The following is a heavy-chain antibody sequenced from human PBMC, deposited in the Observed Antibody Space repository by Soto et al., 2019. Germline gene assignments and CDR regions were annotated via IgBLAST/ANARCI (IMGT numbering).Heavy chain of an antibody. V-gene: IGHV3-30*18. CDR2: ISYEGRNK. CDR1: GFTFSLFG. Sequence: GGSLRLSCAVSGFTFSLFGMHWVRQAPGKGLEWVAFISYEGRNKYYADSVKGRFTISRDNSKNTLSLQMDSLRPEDTAVYYCAKGRDSTLLRWQYFDNWGQGTQVTVSS. J-gene: IGHJ4*02. D-gene: IGHD4-17*01. CDR3: AKGRDSTLLRWQYFDN.